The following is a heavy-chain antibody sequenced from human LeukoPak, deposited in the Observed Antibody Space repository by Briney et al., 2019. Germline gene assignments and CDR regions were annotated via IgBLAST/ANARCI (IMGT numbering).Heavy chain of an antibody. Sequence: GASVKVSCKASGFTFTNSAVQWVRQARGQRLEWIGWIVVGSGNTNYAQKFQERVTITRDMSTSTAYMELSSLRSEDTAVYYCAAGKKVGAYLWYYFDLWGRGTLVTVSS. D-gene: IGHD1-26*01. CDR1: GFTFTNSA. CDR2: IVVGSGNT. J-gene: IGHJ2*01. V-gene: IGHV1-58*01. CDR3: AAGKKVGAYLWYYFDL.